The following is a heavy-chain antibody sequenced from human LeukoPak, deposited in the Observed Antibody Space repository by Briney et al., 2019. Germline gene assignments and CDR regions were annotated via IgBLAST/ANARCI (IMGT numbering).Heavy chain of an antibody. CDR2: IRSKAYGGTT. CDR1: GFTFGDYA. D-gene: IGHD4-23*01. V-gene: IGHV3-49*04. J-gene: IGHJ4*02. CDR3: TRFTVVTPTDY. Sequence: GGSLRLSCTASGFTFGDYAMSWVRQAPGKGLERVGFIRSKAYGGTTEYAASVKGRFTISRDDSKSIAYLQMNSLKTENTAVYYCTRFTVVTPTDYWGQGTLVTVSS.